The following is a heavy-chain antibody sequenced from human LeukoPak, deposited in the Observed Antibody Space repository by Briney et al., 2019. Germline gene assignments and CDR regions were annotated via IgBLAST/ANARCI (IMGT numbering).Heavy chain of an antibody. J-gene: IGHJ5*02. Sequence: PGGSLRLSCVASGFTFSSYWMSWVRQAPGKVPEWVANVKQDGGEKHYVDSVKGRFTISRDNAKNTVYLEMNSLRAEDTAVYHCARDCPHNSPTSGWFDPWGQGTLVTVSS. CDR2: VKQDGGEK. CDR3: ARDCPHNSPTSGWFDP. CDR1: GFTFSSYW. D-gene: IGHD2/OR15-2a*01. V-gene: IGHV3-7*01.